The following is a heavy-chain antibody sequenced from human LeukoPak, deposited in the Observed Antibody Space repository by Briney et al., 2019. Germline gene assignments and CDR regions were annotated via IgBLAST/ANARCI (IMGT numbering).Heavy chain of an antibody. CDR2: LSVST. CDR1: GFTFRSYA. Sequence: GGSLRLSCAASGFTFRSYAMSWVRQAPGKGLEWVSSLSVSTYYADSVKGRFTISRDNSKNSLFLQMNSLRAEDTAVYYCAKGGGYDSDYYYYGMDVWGQGTTVTVSS. V-gene: IGHV3-23*01. CDR3: AKGGGYDSDYYYYGMDV. D-gene: IGHD5-12*01. J-gene: IGHJ6*02.